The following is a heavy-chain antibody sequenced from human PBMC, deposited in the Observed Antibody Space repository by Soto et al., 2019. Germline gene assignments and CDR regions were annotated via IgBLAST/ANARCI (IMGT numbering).Heavy chain of an antibody. CDR1: GGSFSGYY. J-gene: IGHJ5*02. Sequence: NPSETLSLTCAVYGGSFSGYYWSWIRQPPGKGLEWIGEINHSGSTNYNPSLKSRVTISVDTSKNQFSLKLSSVTAADTAVYYCARSGGSWANNWFDPWGQGTQVTVSS. V-gene: IGHV4-34*01. D-gene: IGHD2-15*01. CDR3: ARSGGSWANNWFDP. CDR2: INHSGST.